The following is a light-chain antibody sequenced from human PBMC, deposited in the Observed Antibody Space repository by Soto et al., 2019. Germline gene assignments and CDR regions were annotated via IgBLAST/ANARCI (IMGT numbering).Light chain of an antibody. CDR1: YSNIGSNT. CDR2: TNN. CDR3: AAWDDSLNGYV. Sequence: QSALTQPPSASGTPGQRVTISCSGSYSNIGSNTVNWYQHLPGTAPKLLIYTNNQRPSGVPDRFSASKSGTSASLAISGLQSGDEADYYCAAWDDSLNGYVFGPGTELTVL. J-gene: IGLJ1*01. V-gene: IGLV1-44*01.